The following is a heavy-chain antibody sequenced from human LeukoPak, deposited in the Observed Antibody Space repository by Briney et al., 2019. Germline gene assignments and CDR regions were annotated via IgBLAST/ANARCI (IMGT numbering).Heavy chain of an antibody. Sequence: ASVTVSCKASGYTFTSYGISWVRQAPGQGLEWMGWISAYNGNTNYAQKLQGRVTMTTDTSTSTAYMELRSLRSDDTAVYYCARTTVTTHYNWFDPWGQGTLVTVSS. V-gene: IGHV1-18*01. CDR2: ISAYNGNT. CDR1: GYTFTSYG. D-gene: IGHD4-17*01. CDR3: ARTTVTTHYNWFDP. J-gene: IGHJ5*02.